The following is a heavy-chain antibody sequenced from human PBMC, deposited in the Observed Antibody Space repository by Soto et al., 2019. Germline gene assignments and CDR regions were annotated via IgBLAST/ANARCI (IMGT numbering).Heavy chain of an antibody. D-gene: IGHD3-10*01. J-gene: IGHJ6*02. CDR3: ARDPRGSGSLVFYYYYYGMDV. Sequence: PGGSLRLSCAASGFTFSSYSMNWVRQAPGKGLEWVSYISSSSSTIYYAESVKGRFTISRDNAKNSLYLQMNSLRAEDTAVYYCARDPRGSGSLVFYYYYYGMDVWGQGTTVTVSS. CDR2: ISSSSSTI. CDR1: GFTFSSYS. V-gene: IGHV3-48*01.